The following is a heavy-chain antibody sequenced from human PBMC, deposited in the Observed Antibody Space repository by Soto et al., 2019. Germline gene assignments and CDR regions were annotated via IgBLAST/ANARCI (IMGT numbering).Heavy chain of an antibody. CDR3: AKDGSPWHYYYYGMDV. V-gene: IGHV3-30*18. CDR2: ISYDGSNK. D-gene: IGHD5-12*01. Sequence: GGSLRLSCAASGFTFSSYGMHWVRQAPGKGLEWVAVISYDGSNKYYADSVKGRFTISRDNSKNTLYLQMNSLRAEDTAVYYCAKDGSPWHYYYYGMDVWGQGTSVTVSS. J-gene: IGHJ6*02. CDR1: GFTFSSYG.